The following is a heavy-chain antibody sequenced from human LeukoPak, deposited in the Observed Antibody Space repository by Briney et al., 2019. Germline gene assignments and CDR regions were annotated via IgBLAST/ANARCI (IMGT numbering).Heavy chain of an antibody. CDR1: GFIFRDFS. CDR3: ARPRGCGSSRCNNFDY. CDR2: MNEYGSEI. D-gene: IGHD2-2*01. V-gene: IGHV3-7*01. J-gene: IGHJ4*02. Sequence: GGSLRLTCSVSGFIFRDFSMSWVRQAPGKGLEWVAKMNEYGSEIFYVDSVKGRFTISRDNGKNSLYLQMNRLRAEDTAVYYCARPRGCGSSRCNNFDYWGQGTLVTVSS.